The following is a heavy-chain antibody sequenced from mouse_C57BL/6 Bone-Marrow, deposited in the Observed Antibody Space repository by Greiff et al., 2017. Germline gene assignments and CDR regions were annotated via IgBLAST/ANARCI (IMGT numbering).Heavy chain of an antibody. J-gene: IGHJ3*01. Sequence: VQRVESGPGLVAPSQSLSITCTVSGFSLTSYGVSWVRQPPGKGLEWLGVIWGDGSTNYHSALISRLSISKDKSKSQVFLKLNSLQIDDTATYYSAQLLYSYGSSPAGFAYWGQGTLVTVSA. V-gene: IGHV2-3*01. CDR2: IWGDGST. CDR1: GFSLTSYG. CDR3: AQLLYSYGSSPAGFAY. D-gene: IGHD1-1*01.